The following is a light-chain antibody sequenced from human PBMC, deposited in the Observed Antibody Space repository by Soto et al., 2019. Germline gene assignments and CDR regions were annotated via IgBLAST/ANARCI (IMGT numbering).Light chain of an antibody. CDR3: QQRSNWPPYT. CDR1: QSVSSY. J-gene: IGKJ2*01. V-gene: IGKV3-11*01. Sequence: EIVLTQSPATLSLSPGERATLSCRASQSVSSYLAWYQQKPGQAPRLLIYDASNRATGIPARFSGSGSGTDFTLTIISLEPEDLAVYYCQQRSNWPPYTFGQVTKLEIK. CDR2: DAS.